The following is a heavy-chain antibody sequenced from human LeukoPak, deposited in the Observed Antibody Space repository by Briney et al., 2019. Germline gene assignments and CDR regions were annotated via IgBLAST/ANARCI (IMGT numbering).Heavy chain of an antibody. Sequence: GESLKISCKGSGYGFTSYWIVWVRQMPGKGLEWMGAIYPGDSDTRYSPSLDGQVTISADKSVSTTYLQWSSLQASDTAMYYCARPSSLYGGTSEDYWGQGTLVTVSS. V-gene: IGHV5-51*01. CDR3: ARPSSLYGGTSEDY. CDR2: IYPGDSDT. CDR1: GYGFTSYW. D-gene: IGHD4-23*01. J-gene: IGHJ4*02.